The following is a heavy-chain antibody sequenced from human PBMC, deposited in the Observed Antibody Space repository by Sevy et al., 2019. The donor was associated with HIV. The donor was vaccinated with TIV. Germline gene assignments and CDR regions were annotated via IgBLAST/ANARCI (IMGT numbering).Heavy chain of an antibody. J-gene: IGHJ6*03. D-gene: IGHD2-2*01. Sequence: ASVKVSCKASGYTFTGYYMHWVRQAPGQGLEWMGWINPNSGGTNYAQKFQGRVTMTRDRSISTAYMELSRLRSDETAGYYCARDGPREYQLLDYYYYYMDVWGKGTTVTVSS. V-gene: IGHV1-2*02. CDR3: ARDGPREYQLLDYYYYYMDV. CDR1: GYTFTGYY. CDR2: INPNSGGT.